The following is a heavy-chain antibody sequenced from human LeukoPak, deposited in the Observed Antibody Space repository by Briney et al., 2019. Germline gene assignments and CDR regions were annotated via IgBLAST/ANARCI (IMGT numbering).Heavy chain of an antibody. CDR2: TYYRSKWYN. V-gene: IGHV6-1*01. Sequence: SQTLSLTCAISGDSVSSNGAAWNWIRQSPSRGLEWMGRTYYRSKWYNDYAVSVKSRITINPDTSKNQFSLQLNSVTPEDTAVYYCARGGLTTVTTPYFDYWGQGTLVTVSS. J-gene: IGHJ4*02. D-gene: IGHD4-17*01. CDR1: GDSVSSNGAA. CDR3: ARGGLTTVTTPYFDY.